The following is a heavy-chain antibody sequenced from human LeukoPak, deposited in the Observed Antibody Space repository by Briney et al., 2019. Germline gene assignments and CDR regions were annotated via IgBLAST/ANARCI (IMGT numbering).Heavy chain of an antibody. V-gene: IGHV3-23*01. J-gene: IGHJ4*02. CDR1: GFTFSSYA. Sequence: GGSLRLSCAASGFTFSSYAMSWVRQAPGKGLEWVSAISGSGGSTHYADSVKGRFTISRDNSKNTLYLQMNSLRAEDTAVYYCASFYGSGSSRPDFDYWGQGTLVTVSS. D-gene: IGHD3-10*01. CDR3: ASFYGSGSSRPDFDY. CDR2: ISGSGGST.